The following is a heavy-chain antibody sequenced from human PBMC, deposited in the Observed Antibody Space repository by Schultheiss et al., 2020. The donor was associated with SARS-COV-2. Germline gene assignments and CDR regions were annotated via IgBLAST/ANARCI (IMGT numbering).Heavy chain of an antibody. CDR1: GGSISSYY. CDR2: IYYSGST. CDR3: ARVQATRSPCYYYGMDV. J-gene: IGHJ6*02. Sequence: SQTLSLTCTVSGGSISSYYWSWIRQPPGKGLEWIGSIYYSGSTYYNPSLKSRVTISVDTSKNQFSLKLSSVTAADTAVYYCARVQATRSPCYYYGMDVWGQGTTVTVSS. D-gene: IGHD2-15*01. V-gene: IGHV4-59*12.